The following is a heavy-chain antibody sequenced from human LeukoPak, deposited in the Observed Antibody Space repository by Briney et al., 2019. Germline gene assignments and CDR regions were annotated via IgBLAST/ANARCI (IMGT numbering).Heavy chain of an antibody. CDR2: IYYSGST. Sequence: SETLSLTCTVSGGSISSGGYYWSWIRQHPGKGLEWIGYIYYSGSTYHNPSLKSRVTISVDTSKNQFSLKLSSVTAADTAVYYCARGLMIYGMDVWGQGTTVTVSS. CDR3: ARGLMIYGMDV. V-gene: IGHV4-31*03. J-gene: IGHJ6*02. CDR1: GGSISSGGYY. D-gene: IGHD3-16*01.